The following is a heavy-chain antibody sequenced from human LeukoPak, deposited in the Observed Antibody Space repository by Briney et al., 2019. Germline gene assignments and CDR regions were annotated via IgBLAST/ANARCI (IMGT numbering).Heavy chain of an antibody. V-gene: IGHV1-2*02. CDR2: INPNTGGT. CDR3: ARSPNGSLYYYYYYMDV. Sequence: ASVKVSCKASRYSFTGYFIHWVRQAPGQGLEWMGWINPNTGGTNYAQKFQGRVTMTSDTSISTAYMELNRLRSDDTAVYYCARSPNGSLYYYYYYMDVWGKGTTVTVSS. D-gene: IGHD4/OR15-4a*01. J-gene: IGHJ6*03. CDR1: RYSFTGYF.